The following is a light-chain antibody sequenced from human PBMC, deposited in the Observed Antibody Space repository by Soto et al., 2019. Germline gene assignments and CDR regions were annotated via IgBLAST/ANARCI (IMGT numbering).Light chain of an antibody. CDR3: QQYNNWPPIT. CDR1: QSVNSK. CDR2: GAS. Sequence: EIVMTQSPATLSVSPGERVSLSCRASQSVNSKLAWYQQRPGQAPGLLIYGASTRATGIPARFSGSGSGAEFTLTISSLQSEDFAVYFCQQYNNWPPITFGQGTRVEIK. V-gene: IGKV3-15*01. J-gene: IGKJ5*01.